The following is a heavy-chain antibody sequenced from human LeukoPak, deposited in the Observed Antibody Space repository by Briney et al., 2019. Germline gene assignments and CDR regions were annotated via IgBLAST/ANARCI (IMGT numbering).Heavy chain of an antibody. J-gene: IGHJ4*02. CDR1: GFTFSSYS. CDR3: ARGDYDYVWGSYRQLGTPDY. CDR2: ISSSGSTI. D-gene: IGHD3-16*02. Sequence: GGSLRLSCTASGFTFSSYSMNWVRQAPGKGLEWVSYISSSGSTIYYADSVKGRFTISRDNAKNSLCLQMNSLRAEDTAVYYCARGDYDYVWGSYRQLGTPDYWGQGTLVTVSS. V-gene: IGHV3-48*04.